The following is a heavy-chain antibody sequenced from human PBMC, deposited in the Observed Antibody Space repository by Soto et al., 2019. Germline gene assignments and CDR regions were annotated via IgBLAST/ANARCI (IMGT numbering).Heavy chain of an antibody. J-gene: IGHJ3*02. V-gene: IGHV1-69*13. D-gene: IGHD2-21*01. CDR1: GGTFSIYG. CDR2: IIPIFGTT. Sequence: SVKVSCKASGGTFSIYGISWVQQPPGQKLEWMGRIIPIFGTTNYAQKFQGRVTISADASTSTSYMELSSLRSDDTAVYYCAQERHVVNYAFDIWGQGTMVTDSS. CDR3: AQERHVVNYAFDI.